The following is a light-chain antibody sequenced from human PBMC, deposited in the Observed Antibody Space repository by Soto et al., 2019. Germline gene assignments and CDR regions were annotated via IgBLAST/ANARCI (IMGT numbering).Light chain of an antibody. CDR3: QQYGSSPWT. V-gene: IGKV3-20*01. CDR2: GAS. CDR1: QTVSSSN. Sequence: EIVLTQSPGTLSLSPGERAPLSCRASQTVSSSNLAWYQQKPGQAPRLLIYGASSRATGIPDRFSGSGSGTDFTLTISRLEPEDVAVYYCQQYGSSPWTFGQGTKVEIK. J-gene: IGKJ1*01.